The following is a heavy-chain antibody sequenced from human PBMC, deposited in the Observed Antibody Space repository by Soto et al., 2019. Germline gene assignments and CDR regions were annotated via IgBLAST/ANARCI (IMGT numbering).Heavy chain of an antibody. Sequence: QVQLVESGGGVVQPGRSLRLSCAASGFTFSSYAMHWVRQAPGKGLEWVAVISYDGSNKYYADSVKGRFTISRDNSTNTLYLQMNSLRAEDTAVYYCARGRSSYSYGSTYFDYWGQGTLVTVSS. CDR1: GFTFSSYA. J-gene: IGHJ4*02. CDR3: ARGRSSYSYGSTYFDY. V-gene: IGHV3-30-3*01. D-gene: IGHD5-18*01. CDR2: ISYDGSNK.